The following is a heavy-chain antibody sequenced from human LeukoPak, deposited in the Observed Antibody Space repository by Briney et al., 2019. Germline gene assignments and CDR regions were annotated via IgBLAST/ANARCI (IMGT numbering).Heavy chain of an antibody. V-gene: IGHV4-34*01. CDR3: ARRKTLLLWFGE. D-gene: IGHD3-10*01. Sequence: ASETLSLTCAVYGGSFSGYYWSWIRQPPGKGLEWIGEINHSGSTNYNPSLKSRVTISVDTSKNQFSLKLSSVTAADTAVYYCARRKTLLLWFGEWGQGTLVTVSS. CDR1: GGSFSGYY. J-gene: IGHJ4*02. CDR2: INHSGST.